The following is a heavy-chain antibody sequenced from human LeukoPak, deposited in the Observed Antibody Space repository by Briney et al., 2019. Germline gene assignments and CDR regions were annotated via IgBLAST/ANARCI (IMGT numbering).Heavy chain of an antibody. D-gene: IGHD3-10*01. J-gene: IGHJ4*02. CDR1: GGSISSSSYY. CDR3: ARHITSYYYGSGSYPFDY. CDR2: INHSGST. Sequence: PSETLSLTCTVSGGSISSSSYYWSWIRQPPGKGLEWIGEINHSGSTNYNPSLKSRVTISVDTSKNQFSLKLSSVTAADTAVYYCARHITSYYYGSGSYPFDYWGQGTLVTVSS. V-gene: IGHV4-39*01.